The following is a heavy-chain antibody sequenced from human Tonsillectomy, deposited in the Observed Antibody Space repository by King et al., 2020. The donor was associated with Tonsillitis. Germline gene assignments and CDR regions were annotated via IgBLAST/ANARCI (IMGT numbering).Heavy chain of an antibody. Sequence: VTLKESGPALVKPTQTLTVTCTFSGFSLSTSRMCVSWIRQPPGKALEWLALIDWDDDKYYSTSLKTRLTISKDTSKNQVVLTMTNMDPVDTATYYCARSPVEMATIDPGYYYYYGMDVWGQGTTVIVSS. V-gene: IGHV2-70*01. J-gene: IGHJ6*02. CDR1: GFSLSTSRMC. D-gene: IGHD5-24*01. CDR2: IDWDDDK. CDR3: ARSPVEMATIDPGYYYYYGMDV.